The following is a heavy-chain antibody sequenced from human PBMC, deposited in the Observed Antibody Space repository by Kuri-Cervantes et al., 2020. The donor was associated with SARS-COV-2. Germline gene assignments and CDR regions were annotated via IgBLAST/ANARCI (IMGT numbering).Heavy chain of an antibody. J-gene: IGHJ6*03. V-gene: IGHV4-34*01. Sequence: ESLKISCAGSGFSFSSSNMNWVRQAPGKGLEWIGEINHSGNTNYDPSLKSRVTISVDTSKNQFSLKLSSVTAADTAVYYCARAAQTYDFWSGYYRYYYYMDVWGKGTTVAVSS. D-gene: IGHD3-3*01. CDR2: INHSGNT. CDR3: ARAAQTYDFWSGYYRYYYYMDV. CDR1: GFSFSSSN.